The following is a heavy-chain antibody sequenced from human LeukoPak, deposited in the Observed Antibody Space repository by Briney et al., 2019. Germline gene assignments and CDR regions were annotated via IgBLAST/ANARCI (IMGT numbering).Heavy chain of an antibody. CDR1: GLTFTTYW. D-gene: IGHD3-10*01. CDR2: IKSDGTSI. V-gene: IGHV3-74*01. J-gene: IGHJ4*02. CDR3: ARDRANDYFDY. Sequence: PGGSLRLSCAASGLTFTTYWMHWVRQGPGRGLVWVSRIKSDGTSINYADSVKGRFTISRDDAKNTLYLQMNSLRAEDTAVYYCARDRANDYFDYWGQGTLVTVSS.